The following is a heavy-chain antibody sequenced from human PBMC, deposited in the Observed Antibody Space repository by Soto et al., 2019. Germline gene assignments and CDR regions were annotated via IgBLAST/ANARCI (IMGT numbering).Heavy chain of an antibody. D-gene: IGHD6-13*01. J-gene: IGHJ1*01. V-gene: IGHV1-2*04. CDR1: GYTFTGYY. CDR3: ARCVSSWYYFQH. CDR2: INPNSGGT. Sequence: ASVKVSCKTSGYTFTGYYMHWVRQAPGQGLEWMGWINPNSGGTNYAQKFQGWVTMTRDTSISTAYMELSRLRSDDTAVYYCARCVSSWYYFQHWGQGTLVTVSS.